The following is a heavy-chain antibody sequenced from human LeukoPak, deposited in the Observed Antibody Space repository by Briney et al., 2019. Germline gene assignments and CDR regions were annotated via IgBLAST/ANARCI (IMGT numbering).Heavy chain of an antibody. V-gene: IGHV3-23*01. D-gene: IGHD2-15*01. CDR3: ARSRLGYCSGGSCYSFSFDP. Sequence: GGSLRLSCAASGFTFSTYAMSWVRQAPGKGLEWVSGISGSGGSTYYADSVKGRFTISRDNSKNTLYLQMNSLRAEDTAVYYCARSRLGYCSGGSCYSFSFDPWGQGTLVTVSS. J-gene: IGHJ5*02. CDR2: ISGSGGST. CDR1: GFTFSTYA.